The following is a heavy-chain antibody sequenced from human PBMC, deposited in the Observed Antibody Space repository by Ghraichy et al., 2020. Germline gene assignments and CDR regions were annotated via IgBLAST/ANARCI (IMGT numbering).Heavy chain of an antibody. D-gene: IGHD6-6*01. CDR3: AKGGAQQLVLELYYFDY. V-gene: IGHV3-23*01. J-gene: IGHJ4*02. Sequence: GGSLRLSCAASGFTFSSYAMSWVRQAPGKGLEWVSAISGSGGSTYYADSVKGRFTISRDNSKNTLYLQMNSLRAEDTAVYYCAKGGAQQLVLELYYFDYWGQGTLVTVSS. CDR2: ISGSGGST. CDR1: GFTFSSYA.